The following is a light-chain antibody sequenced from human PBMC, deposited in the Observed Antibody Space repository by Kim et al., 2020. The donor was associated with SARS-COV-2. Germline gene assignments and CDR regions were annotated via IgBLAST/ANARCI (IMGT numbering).Light chain of an antibody. Sequence: DIQLTQFPSSLSASVGDRVSITCRASQSIKNFLNWYQQKAGKAPKLLISGTSSFHSGVPSRFSGSGSGTDFTLTIRSLQPEDVASYYCQEGNSSSLTFGEGTKVDIK. CDR2: GTS. V-gene: IGKV1-39*01. CDR3: QEGNSSSLT. CDR1: QSIKNF. J-gene: IGKJ4*01.